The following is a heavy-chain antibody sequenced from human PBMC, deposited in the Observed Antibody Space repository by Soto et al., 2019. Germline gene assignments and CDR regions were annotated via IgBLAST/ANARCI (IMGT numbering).Heavy chain of an antibody. CDR3: ARDGEAVAGTDYYYNGMDV. J-gene: IGHJ6*02. CDR1: GYTFTGYY. Sequence: ASVKVSCKASGYTFTGYYMHWARQAPGQGLEWMGWINPNSGGTNYAQKFQGWVTMTRDTSISTAYMELSRLRSDDTAVYYCARDGEAVAGTDYYYNGMDVWGQGTTVTVSS. V-gene: IGHV1-2*04. D-gene: IGHD6-19*01. CDR2: INPNSGGT.